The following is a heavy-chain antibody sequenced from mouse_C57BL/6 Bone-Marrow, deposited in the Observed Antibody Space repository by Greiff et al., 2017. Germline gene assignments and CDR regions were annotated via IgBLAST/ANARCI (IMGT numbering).Heavy chain of an antibody. CDR1: GFTFSDYG. D-gene: IGHD1-2*01. V-gene: IGHV5-17*01. CDR2: ISSGSSTI. Sequence: EVKVVESGGGLVKPGGSLKLSCAASGFTFSDYGMHWVRQAPEKGLEWVAYISSGSSTIYYADTVKGRFTISRDNAKNTRFLQMTSLRSEDTARXYCARMNYGGDFDYWGQGTTLTVSS. CDR3: ARMNYGGDFDY. J-gene: IGHJ2*01.